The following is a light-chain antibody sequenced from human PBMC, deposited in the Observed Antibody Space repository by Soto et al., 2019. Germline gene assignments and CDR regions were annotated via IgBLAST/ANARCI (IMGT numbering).Light chain of an antibody. CDR1: QSLGGN. V-gene: IGKV3-15*01. CDR2: RAS. CDR3: QQYGNSPRT. J-gene: IGKJ5*01. Sequence: EIVMTQSPATLAVSPGDTVTLSCRASQSLGGNLAWYQQKPGQAPRLFIFRASSRATGVPARFSASGSGTDFTLTISRLEPEDSAVYCCQQYGNSPRTFGQGTRLEIK.